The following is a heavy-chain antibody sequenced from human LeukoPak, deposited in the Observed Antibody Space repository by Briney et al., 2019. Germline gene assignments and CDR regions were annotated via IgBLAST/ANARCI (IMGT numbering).Heavy chain of an antibody. Sequence: QTLSLTCAISGDRVSSNSAAWNWIRPSPSRGLEWRGRTYYRSKWYNDYAVSVKSRITINPDTSKNQFSLQLNSVTPEDTAVYYCARAATGEGGNYFDYWGQGTLVTVSS. J-gene: IGHJ4*02. V-gene: IGHV6-1*01. CDR2: TYYRSKWYN. CDR3: ARAATGEGGNYFDY. D-gene: IGHD7-27*01. CDR1: GDRVSSNSAA.